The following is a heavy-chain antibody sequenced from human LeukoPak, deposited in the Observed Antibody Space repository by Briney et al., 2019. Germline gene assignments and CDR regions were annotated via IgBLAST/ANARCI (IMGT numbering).Heavy chain of an antibody. D-gene: IGHD5-18*01. CDR2: INPNSGGT. CDR1: GYTFTGYY. CDR3: ARDLQDTAMVSYHYYYGMDV. Sequence: ASVKVSCKASGYTFTGYYMHWVRQAPGQGLEWMGWINPNSGGTNYAQKFQGRVTMTRDTSISTAHMELSRLRSDDTAVYYCARDLQDTAMVSYHYYYGMDVWGQGTTVTVSS. V-gene: IGHV1-2*02. J-gene: IGHJ6*02.